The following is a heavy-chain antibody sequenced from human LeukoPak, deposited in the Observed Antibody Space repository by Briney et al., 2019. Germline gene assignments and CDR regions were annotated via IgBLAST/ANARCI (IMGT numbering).Heavy chain of an antibody. CDR2: INHSGST. CDR1: GGSFSGYY. V-gene: IGHV4-34*01. CDR3: ARGEPHYYYDSSGYYYP. D-gene: IGHD3-22*01. Sequence: PSETLSPTCAVYGGSFSGYYWSWIRQPPGKGLEWIGEINHSGSTNYNPSLKSRVTISVDTSKNQFSLELSSVTAADTAVYYCARGEPHYYYDSSGYYYPWGQGTLVTVSS. J-gene: IGHJ5*02.